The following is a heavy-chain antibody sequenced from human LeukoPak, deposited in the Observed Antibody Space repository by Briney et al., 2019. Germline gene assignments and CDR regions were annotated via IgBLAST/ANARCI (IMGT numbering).Heavy chain of an antibody. CDR3: ARDSSGYDYYYYYYMDV. V-gene: IGHV1-2*02. CDR2: INPNSGGT. J-gene: IGHJ6*03. D-gene: IGHD5-12*01. CDR1: GYTFTGYY. Sequence: ASVKVSCKASGYTFTGYYMHWVRQAPGQGLEWMGWINPNSGGTNYAQKFQGRVTMTRDTSISTAYMELSRLRSDDTAVYYCARDSSGYDYYYYYYMDVWGKGTTVTASS.